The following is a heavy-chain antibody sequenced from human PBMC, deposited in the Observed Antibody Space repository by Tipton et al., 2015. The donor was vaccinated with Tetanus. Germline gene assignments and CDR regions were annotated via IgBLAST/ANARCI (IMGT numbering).Heavy chain of an antibody. CDR1: GGTFKNYA. D-gene: IGHD2-15*01. Sequence: QVQLVQSGAEVKKPGSSVRVSCKTSGGTFKNYAISWVRQAPGQGLEWMGGIFPQFGTSNYAPKLQDRVTMTADTSAGIVYMDLGSLSSDDTAVYYCVRPDRYCSGGSCYPALDRWGQGTLVTVSS. CDR3: VRPDRYCSGGSCYPALDR. J-gene: IGHJ4*02. V-gene: IGHV1-69*06. CDR2: IFPQFGTS.